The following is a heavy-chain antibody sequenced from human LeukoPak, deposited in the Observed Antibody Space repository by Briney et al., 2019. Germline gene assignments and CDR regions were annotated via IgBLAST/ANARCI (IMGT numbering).Heavy chain of an antibody. V-gene: IGHV3-74*01. CDR1: GLTFSDFW. CDR3: ATGHSYGYDY. Sequence: PGGSLRLSCAASGLTFSDFWMHWFRQTPGKGLVWVALVKGDGRTTIYADSVKGRFTISRDNAKNTLYLQMNSLRADDSGVYYCATGHSYGYDYWGQGVLVTVSS. CDR2: VKGDGRTT. J-gene: IGHJ4*02. D-gene: IGHD5-18*01.